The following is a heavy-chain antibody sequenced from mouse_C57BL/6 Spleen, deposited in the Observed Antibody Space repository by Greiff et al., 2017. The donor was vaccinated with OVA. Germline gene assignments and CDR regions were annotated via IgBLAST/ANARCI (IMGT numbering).Heavy chain of an antibody. J-gene: IGHJ2*01. Sequence: EVHLVESGPGLAKPSQTLSLTCSVTGYSITSDYWNWIRKFPGNHLVYMGYISYSGSTYYNTSLKSRLFITRDTSKNQYYLQLNSVTTPATATSYCARRGYRDYLYSFAYWGQGTTLTVSS. CDR1: GYSITSDY. D-gene: IGHD2-13*01. CDR3: ARRGYRDYLYSFAY. CDR2: ISYSGST. V-gene: IGHV3-8*01.